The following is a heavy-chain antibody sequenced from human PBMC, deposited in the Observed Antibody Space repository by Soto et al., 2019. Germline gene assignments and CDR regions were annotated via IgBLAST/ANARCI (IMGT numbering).Heavy chain of an antibody. Sequence: PSETLSLTCTVSGGSISRYYWSWIRQSPGKGLEWIGYIYYSGSTNYNPSLKSRVTISVDTSKNQFSLKLSSVTAADTAVYYCARGYCSGGSCYSRFFDYWGQGTLVTVSS. J-gene: IGHJ4*02. V-gene: IGHV4-59*08. D-gene: IGHD2-15*01. CDR2: IYYSGST. CDR1: GGSISRYY. CDR3: ARGYCSGGSCYSRFFDY.